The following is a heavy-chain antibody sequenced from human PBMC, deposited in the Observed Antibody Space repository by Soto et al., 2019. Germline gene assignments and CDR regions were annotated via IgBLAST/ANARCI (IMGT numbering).Heavy chain of an antibody. J-gene: IGHJ4*02. CDR2: ISPSGGST. CDR1: GYTFTSYY. V-gene: IGHV1-46*01. D-gene: IGHD3-22*01. CDR3: ARGLIYDSSGYYFDY. Sequence: ASVKVSCKASGYTFTSYYMHWVRQAPGQGLEWMGIISPSGGSTRYAQKFQGRVTMTRDTSTSTVYMEMSSLRSEDTSLYYCARGLIYDSSGYYFDYWGQGTLVTVSS.